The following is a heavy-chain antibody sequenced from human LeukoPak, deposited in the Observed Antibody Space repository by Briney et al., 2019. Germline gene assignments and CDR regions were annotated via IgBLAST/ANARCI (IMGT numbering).Heavy chain of an antibody. CDR2: INPSSGGT. D-gene: IGHD2-15*01. V-gene: IGHV1-2*06. J-gene: IGHJ5*02. CDR3: ARGYCSGGSCYSVENWFDP. CDR1: GYTFTKYY. Sequence: ASVKVSCKASGYTFTKYYMLWVRQAPGQGLEWMGRINPSSGGTDYAQKFQGRVTMTRDTSISTAYMELSRLRSDDTAMYYCARGYCSGGSCYSVENWFDPWGQGTLVTVSS.